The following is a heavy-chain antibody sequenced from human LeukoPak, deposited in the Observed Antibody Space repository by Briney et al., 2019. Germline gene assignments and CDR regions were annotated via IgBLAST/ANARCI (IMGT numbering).Heavy chain of an antibody. D-gene: IGHD5-18*01. Sequence: GGSLRLSCAASGFIVSGHYMNWVRQAPGKGLEWVSTIYTDDSTYYADSVKGRFTISRDNSKNTLYLQMNSLRAEDTAVYYCATSSGYSYALVYYFDYWGQGTLVTVSS. CDR1: GFIVSGHY. V-gene: IGHV3-53*01. CDR3: ATSSGYSYALVYYFDY. J-gene: IGHJ4*02. CDR2: IYTDDST.